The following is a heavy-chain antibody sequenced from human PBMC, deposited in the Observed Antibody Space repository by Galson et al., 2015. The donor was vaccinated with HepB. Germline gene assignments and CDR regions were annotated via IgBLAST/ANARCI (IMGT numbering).Heavy chain of an antibody. V-gene: IGHV4-39*01. Sequence: TLSLTCSVSGGSIINNDYYWGWIRQPPGKGLEWIGSIFYTGKTFYNPSLKSRVIISVDRSKNQFSLKLYSVTAADTAVFYCARHGGDDLSSRPHPVDYWGRGTRVTVAS. CDR1: GGSIINNDYY. D-gene: IGHD5-24*01. CDR2: IFYTGKT. J-gene: IGHJ4*02. CDR3: ARHGGDDLSSRPHPVDY.